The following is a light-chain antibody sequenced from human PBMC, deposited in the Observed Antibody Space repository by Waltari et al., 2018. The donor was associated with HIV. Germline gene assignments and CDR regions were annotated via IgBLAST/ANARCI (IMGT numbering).Light chain of an antibody. CDR1: QSVSSN. CDR2: GAS. V-gene: IGKV3-15*01. CDR3: QQRSNWPT. Sequence: EIMMTQSPATLSVSPGERVTLSCRASQSVSSNLAWYQQKPGQAPRLLIFGASNRATGIPARFSGSGSGTEFTLTISSLQSEDFAVYYCQQRSNWPTFGGGTKVEIK. J-gene: IGKJ4*01.